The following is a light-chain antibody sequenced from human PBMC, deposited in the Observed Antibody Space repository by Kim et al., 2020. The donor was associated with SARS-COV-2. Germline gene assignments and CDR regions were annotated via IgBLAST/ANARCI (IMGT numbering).Light chain of an antibody. CDR2: ASS. V-gene: IGLV1-40*01. CDR3: QSYDSGRWV. J-gene: IGLJ3*02. CDR1: TSNIGAGHD. Sequence: PGHRVTISCTGGTSNIGAGHDVHWYQHLPGTAPKVLIYASSNRPSGVPDRFSGSKSGTSASLAITGLQAEDEGDYYCQSYDSGRWVFGGGTQLTVL.